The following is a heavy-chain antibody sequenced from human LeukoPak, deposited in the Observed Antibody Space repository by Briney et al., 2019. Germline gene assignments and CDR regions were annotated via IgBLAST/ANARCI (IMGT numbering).Heavy chain of an antibody. CDR2: IYPGDSDT. D-gene: IGHD4-11*01. CDR3: ARRTVTTVGNYYYYYMDV. V-gene: IGHV5-51*01. Sequence: GESLKISCKGSGYSFTSYWIGWVRQMPGKGLEWMGIIYPGDSDTRYSPSFQGQVTISADKSISTAYLQWSSLKASDTAMYYCARRTVTTVGNYYYYYMDVWGKGTTVTVSS. CDR1: GYSFTSYW. J-gene: IGHJ6*03.